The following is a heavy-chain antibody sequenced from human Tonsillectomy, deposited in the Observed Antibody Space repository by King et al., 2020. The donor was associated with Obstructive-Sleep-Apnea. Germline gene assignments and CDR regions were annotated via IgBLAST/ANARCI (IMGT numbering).Heavy chain of an antibody. D-gene: IGHD5-12*01. CDR2: INPSGGTT. CDR3: ARGRSSGYDREDY. Sequence: QLVQSGTEVKTPGASVKGSCKASGYTFSNYYIHWVRQAPGQGLEWMGMINPSGGTTTYPQKFQGRVTMTRDTSTNTVYMELSSLRSEDTAVYYCARGRSSGYDREDYWGQGTLVTVSS. V-gene: IGHV1-46*01. CDR1: GYTFSNYY. J-gene: IGHJ4*02.